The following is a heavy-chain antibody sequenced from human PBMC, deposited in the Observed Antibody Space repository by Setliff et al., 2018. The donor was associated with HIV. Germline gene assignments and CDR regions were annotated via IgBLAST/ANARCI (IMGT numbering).Heavy chain of an antibody. CDR3: ARDNPSTYGTAWDLFDS. V-gene: IGHV3-74*03. CDR1: GFTFSTYW. CDR2: INNDGRKT. D-gene: IGHD1-26*01. J-gene: IGHJ4*02. Sequence: GGSLRLSCAASGFTFSTYWMHWVRQAPGKGLVWVSHINNDGRKTTYADSVKGRFTVSRDNAKNTLYLQMNSLRAEDTAVYYCARDNPSTYGTAWDLFDSWGQGTLVTVSS.